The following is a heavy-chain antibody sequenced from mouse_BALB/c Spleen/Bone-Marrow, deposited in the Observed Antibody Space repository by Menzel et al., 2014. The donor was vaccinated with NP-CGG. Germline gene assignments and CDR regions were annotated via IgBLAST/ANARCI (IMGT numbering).Heavy chain of an antibody. D-gene: IGHD1-1*01. J-gene: IGHJ2*01. V-gene: IGHV14-3*02. CDR2: IDPANGNT. Sequence: EVQLQQSGAELVKPGASVKLSCTASGFNIKDTYMHWVKQRPEQGLEWIGRIDPANGNTKYDPKFQGQATITADTSSNTAYLQLSSLTSEDAAVYYCANYYYGYYFDSWGQGTTLTVSS. CDR3: ANYYYGYYFDS. CDR1: GFNIKDTY.